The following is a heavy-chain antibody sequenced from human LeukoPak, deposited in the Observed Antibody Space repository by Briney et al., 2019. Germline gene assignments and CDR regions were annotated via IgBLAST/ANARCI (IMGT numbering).Heavy chain of an antibody. CDR3: ARDYSSSWTPYFDY. CDR2: ISYDGSNK. D-gene: IGHD6-13*01. J-gene: IGHJ4*02. V-gene: IGHV3-30-3*01. Sequence: GGSLRLSCAASGFTFSSYAMHWVRQAPGEGLEWVAVISYDGSNKYYADSVKGRFTISRDNSKNTLYLQMNSLRAEDTAVYYCARDYSSSWTPYFDYWGQGTLVTVSS. CDR1: GFTFSSYA.